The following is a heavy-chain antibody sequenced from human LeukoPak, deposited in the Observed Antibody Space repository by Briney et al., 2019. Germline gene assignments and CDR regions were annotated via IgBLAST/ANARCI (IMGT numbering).Heavy chain of an antibody. CDR3: ARETMSSGWYPYYYYGMDV. J-gene: IGHJ6*02. CDR2: ISYDGSNK. CDR1: GFTFSSYA. D-gene: IGHD6-19*01. Sequence: PGRSLRLSCAASGFTFSSYAMHWVRQAPGKGLERVAVISYDGSNKYYADSVKGRFTISRDNSKNTLYLQMNSLRAEDTAVYYCARETMSSGWYPYYYYGMDVWGQGTTVTVSS. V-gene: IGHV3-30-3*01.